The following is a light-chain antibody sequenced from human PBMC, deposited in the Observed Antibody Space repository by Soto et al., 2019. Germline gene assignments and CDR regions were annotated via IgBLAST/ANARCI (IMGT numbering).Light chain of an antibody. CDR1: SSDVGSYNR. J-gene: IGLJ1*01. V-gene: IGLV2-18*02. Sequence: QSALTQPPSVSGSPGQSVAISCTGTSSDVGSYNRVSWYQQPPGTAPKLMIYEVTNRPSGVPDRFSGSKSGDTASLTISGLQAEDEADYYCSSYTSSGTYVFGTGTKLTV. CDR2: EVT. CDR3: SSYTSSGTYV.